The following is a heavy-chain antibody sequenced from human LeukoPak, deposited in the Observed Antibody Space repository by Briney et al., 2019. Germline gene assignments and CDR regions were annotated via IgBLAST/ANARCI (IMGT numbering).Heavy chain of an antibody. CDR2: VYQTGDT. V-gene: IGHV4-59*08. D-gene: IGHD6-19*01. CDR1: GGSMNNYY. Sequence: SETLSLTCTVSGGSMNNYYWSWFRRPPGKGLEWIAYVYQTGDTRYNPSPKSRLSISLDTSKNQFSLQLRSVTATDTAVYYCARHPFSAPFDYWGQGILVTVSS. CDR3: ARHPFSAPFDY. J-gene: IGHJ4*02.